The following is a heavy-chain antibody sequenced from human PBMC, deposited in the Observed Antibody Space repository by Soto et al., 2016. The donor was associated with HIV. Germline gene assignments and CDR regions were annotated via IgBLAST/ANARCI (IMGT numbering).Heavy chain of an antibody. J-gene: IGHJ2*01. CDR3: SESPPKRHLWPFLYWYFDL. V-gene: IGHV3-23*01. CDR2: ISNSGGST. D-gene: IGHD5-18*01. CDR1: GFTFSSYV. Sequence: EVQLLESGGGLVQHGGSLRLSCAASGFTFSSYVMSWVRQAPGKGLEWVSVISNSGGSTYYADSVKGRFTISRDNSKNTLFLQMNSLRAEDTAVYYCSESPPKRHLWPFLYWYFDLWGRGTLVTVSS.